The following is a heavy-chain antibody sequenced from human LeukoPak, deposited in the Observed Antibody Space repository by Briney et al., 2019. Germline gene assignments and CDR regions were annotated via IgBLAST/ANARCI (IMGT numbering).Heavy chain of an antibody. D-gene: IGHD2-2*01. J-gene: IGHJ4*01. CDR3: AREGAAMAHY. V-gene: IGHV3-7*01. CDR1: GFNFNSYW. Sequence: GGSLRLSCVGSGFNFNSYWMSWVRQAPGKGLEWVANINQGGGETYHVDSVKGRFTISRDNARNSLYLQMNSLRSEDTAVYYCAREGAAMAHYWGHGTLVTVSS. CDR2: INQGGGET.